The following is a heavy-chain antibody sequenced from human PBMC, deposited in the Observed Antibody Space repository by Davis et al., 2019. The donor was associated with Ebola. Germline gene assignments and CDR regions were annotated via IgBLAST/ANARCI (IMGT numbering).Heavy chain of an antibody. Sequence: SETLSLTCSVSGGSISSGTYYWGWIRQPAGKGLEWIGHIYSSGSTKYNPSLESRVTISLDPSQNQFSLRLKSVTAADTAMYFCARDRQDSRAYGLWGQGTLVTVSS. J-gene: IGHJ4*02. CDR1: GGSISSGTYY. CDR2: IYSSGST. CDR3: ARDRQDSRAYGL. D-gene: IGHD3-22*01. V-gene: IGHV4-61*09.